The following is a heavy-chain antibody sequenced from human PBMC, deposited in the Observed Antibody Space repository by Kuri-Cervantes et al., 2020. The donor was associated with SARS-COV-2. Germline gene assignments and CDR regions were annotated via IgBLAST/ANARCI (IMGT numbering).Heavy chain of an antibody. CDR2: ISGSGGST. CDR1: GFTFSNAW. D-gene: IGHD3-10*01. CDR3: AKSRLTMVRGVITGDFDY. J-gene: IGHJ4*02. V-gene: IGHV3-23*01. Sequence: GESLKISCAASGFTFSNAWMSWVRQAPGKGLEWVSAISGSGGSTYYADSVKGRFTISRDNSKNTLYLQMNSLRAEDTAVYYCAKSRLTMVRGVITGDFDYWGQGTLVTVSS.